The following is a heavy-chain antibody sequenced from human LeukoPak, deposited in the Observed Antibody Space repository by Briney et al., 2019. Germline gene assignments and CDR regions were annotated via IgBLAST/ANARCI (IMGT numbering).Heavy chain of an antibody. V-gene: IGHV3-21*04. D-gene: IGHD3-22*01. Sequence: GGSLRLSCAASGFTFNSYSMNWVRQAPGKGLEWVSSISSSSIYIYYADSLKGRFTISRDNAKNSLYLQMNSLRAEDTALYYCAREVYYYDSSGYYYFDYWGQGTLVTVSS. CDR3: AREVYYYDSSGYYYFDY. CDR2: ISSSSIYI. J-gene: IGHJ4*02. CDR1: GFTFNSYS.